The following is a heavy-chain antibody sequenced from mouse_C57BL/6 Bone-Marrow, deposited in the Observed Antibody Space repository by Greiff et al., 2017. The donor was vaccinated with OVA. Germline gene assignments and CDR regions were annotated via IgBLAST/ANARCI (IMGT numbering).Heavy chain of an antibody. Sequence: QVQLKQPGAELVKPGASVKLSCKASGYTFTSYWMHWVKQRPGRGLEWIGRIDPNSGGTKYNEKFKSKATLTVDKPSSTAYMQRSSLTSEDSAVYYCARSLYYGSSPWFAYWGQGTLVTVSA. CDR3: ARSLYYGSSPWFAY. D-gene: IGHD1-1*01. CDR2: IDPNSGGT. J-gene: IGHJ3*01. CDR1: GYTFTSYW. V-gene: IGHV1-72*01.